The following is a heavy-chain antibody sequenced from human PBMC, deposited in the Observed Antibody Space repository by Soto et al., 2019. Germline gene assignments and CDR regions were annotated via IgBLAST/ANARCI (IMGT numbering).Heavy chain of an antibody. Sequence: GGSLRLSCAACGFTFRDYYMSWILQAPGNGLEWVSYISSSGSTIYYADSVKGRFTISRDNAKNSLYLQMNSLRAEDTAVYYSEREDGSYGHSYFDYWAQGALVPVSS. J-gene: IGHJ4*02. V-gene: IGHV3-11*01. CDR2: ISSSGSTI. CDR1: GFTFRDYY. CDR3: EREDGSYGHSYFDY. D-gene: IGHD5-18*01.